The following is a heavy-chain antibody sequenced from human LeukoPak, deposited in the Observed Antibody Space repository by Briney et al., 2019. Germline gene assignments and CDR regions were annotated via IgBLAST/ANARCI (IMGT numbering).Heavy chain of an antibody. CDR2: ISAYNGNT. J-gene: IGHJ4*02. V-gene: IGHV1-18*01. Sequence: ASVKVSCKASGYTFTSYGISWVRQAPGQGLEWMGWISAYNGNTNYAQKLQGRVTMTTDTSTSTAYMELSSLRSEDTAVYYCAGGKKGYDNSDYYLDYWGQGTLVTVSS. CDR3: AGGKKGYDNSDYYLDY. CDR1: GYTFTSYG. D-gene: IGHD3-22*01.